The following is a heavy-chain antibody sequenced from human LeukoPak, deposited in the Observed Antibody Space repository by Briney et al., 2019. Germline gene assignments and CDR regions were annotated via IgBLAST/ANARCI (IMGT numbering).Heavy chain of an antibody. CDR3: ASSGTRGYSSGAGGEYGMDV. CDR2: INPSGGST. Sequence: ASVKVSCKASGYTFTSYYMHWVRQAPGQGLEWMGIINPSGGSTSYAQKFQGRVTMTRDTSTSTVYVELSSLRSEDTAVYYCASSGTRGYSSGAGGEYGMDVWGQGTTVTVSS. J-gene: IGHJ6*02. CDR1: GYTFTSYY. D-gene: IGHD6-19*01. V-gene: IGHV1-46*01.